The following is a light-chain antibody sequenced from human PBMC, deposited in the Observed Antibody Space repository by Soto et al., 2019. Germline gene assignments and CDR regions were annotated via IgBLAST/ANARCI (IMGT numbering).Light chain of an antibody. CDR1: TSNIGAES. CDR2: NNN. CDR3: ASWDDTLRGWV. J-gene: IGLJ3*02. Sequence: QSVLTQPPSASGTPGQRVSISCSGGTSNIGAESVNWYQQFPGAVPKLLIYNNNERPSGVPDRFSGSTSGTSASLAISGLRAEDEAAYYCASWDDTLRGWVFGGGTKLTVL. V-gene: IGLV1-47*02.